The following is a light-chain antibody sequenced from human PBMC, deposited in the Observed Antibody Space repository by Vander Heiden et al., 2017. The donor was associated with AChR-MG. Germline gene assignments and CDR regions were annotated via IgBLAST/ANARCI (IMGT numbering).Light chain of an antibody. CDR3: SSYTSSSTLYV. CDR1: SSDVGGYNY. Sequence: QSALTQPASVSGSPGQSITISCTGTSSDVGGYNYVSWYQQHPGKAPKLMIYEVNNRPSGVSNRFSGSKSGNTASLTISGLQAEDGADYYCSSYTSSSTLYVFGTGTKVTVL. CDR2: EVN. V-gene: IGLV2-14*01. J-gene: IGLJ1*01.